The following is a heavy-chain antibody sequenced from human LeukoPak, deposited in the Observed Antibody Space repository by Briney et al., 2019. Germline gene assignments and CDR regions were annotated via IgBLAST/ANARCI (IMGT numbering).Heavy chain of an antibody. Sequence: PGGSLRLSCAASGFSVSSNYMTWVRQAPGKGLEWVSLIYSAGSTYYADSVKGRFTISRDNSKNTLYLQMNSLRAEDTAVYYCAKAGKGYYFDYWGQGTLVTVSS. J-gene: IGHJ4*02. CDR1: GFSVSSNY. CDR3: AKAGKGYYFDY. CDR2: IYSAGST. D-gene: IGHD3-10*01. V-gene: IGHV3-53*01.